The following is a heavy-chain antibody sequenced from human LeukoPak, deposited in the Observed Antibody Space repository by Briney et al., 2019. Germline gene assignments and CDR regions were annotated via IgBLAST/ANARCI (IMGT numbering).Heavy chain of an antibody. J-gene: IGHJ4*02. V-gene: IGHV1-8*01. Sequence: GASVKVSCKASGYTFTSYDINWVRQATGQGLEWMGWMNPNSGNTDYAQKFQGRVTMTRNTSISTAYMELSSLRSEDTAVYYCARGTPTDAYSSGWHWWGQGTLVTVSS. D-gene: IGHD6-19*01. CDR2: MNPNSGNT. CDR3: ARGTPTDAYSSGWHW. CDR1: GYTFTSYD.